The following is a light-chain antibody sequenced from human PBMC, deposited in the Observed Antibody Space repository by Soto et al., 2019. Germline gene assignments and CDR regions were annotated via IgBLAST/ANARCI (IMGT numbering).Light chain of an antibody. CDR2: DVS. Sequence: QSVLTQPRSVSGSPGQSVTISCTGTSSDVCGYNYVSWYQQHPGKAPKLMIYDVSKRPSGVPDRFSGSKSGNTASLTISGLQAEDEADYYCCSYAGSYTHVFGTGTKVTVL. CDR3: CSYAGSYTHV. V-gene: IGLV2-11*01. J-gene: IGLJ1*01. CDR1: SSDVCGYNY.